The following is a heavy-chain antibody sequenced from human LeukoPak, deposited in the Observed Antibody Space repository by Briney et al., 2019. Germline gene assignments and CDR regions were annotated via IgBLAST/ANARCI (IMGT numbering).Heavy chain of an antibody. V-gene: IGHV4-34*01. CDR3: ARHGYYGSGTLDI. CDR2: INHSGST. D-gene: IGHD3-10*01. Sequence: SETLSLTCAVYGGSFSGDYWSWIRQPPGKGLEWIGEINHSGSTNYNPSLKSRVTISVDTSKNQFPLKLSSVTAADTAVYYCARHGYYGSGTLDIWGQGAKVTVS. CDR1: GGSFSGDY. J-gene: IGHJ3*02.